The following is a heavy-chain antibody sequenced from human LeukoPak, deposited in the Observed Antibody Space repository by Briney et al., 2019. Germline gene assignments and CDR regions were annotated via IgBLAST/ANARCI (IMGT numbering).Heavy chain of an antibody. V-gene: IGHV4-38-2*02. CDR2: IYHSGST. CDR3: ARHVHWGIVVVTARFAGAFDI. CDR1: GYSISSGYY. D-gene: IGHD2-21*02. Sequence: PSETLSLTCTVSGYSISSGYYWGSIRQPPGKGLEWIGSIYHSGSTYYNPSLKSRVTISVDTSKNQFSLKLSSVTAADTAVYYCARHVHWGIVVVTARFAGAFDIWGQGTMVTVSS. J-gene: IGHJ3*02.